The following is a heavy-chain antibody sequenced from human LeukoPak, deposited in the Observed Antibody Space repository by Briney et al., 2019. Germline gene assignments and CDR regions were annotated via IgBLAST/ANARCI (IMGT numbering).Heavy chain of an antibody. D-gene: IGHD3-22*01. CDR3: ARESTMINAFDI. V-gene: IGHV4-59*01. J-gene: IGHJ3*02. CDR2: IYYGGST. Sequence: SETLSLTCTVSGGSISSYYWSWIRQPPGKGLEWIGYIYYGGSTNYNPSLKSRVTISVDTSKNQFSLKLSSVTAADTAVYYCARESTMINAFDIWGQGTMVTVSS. CDR1: GGSISSYY.